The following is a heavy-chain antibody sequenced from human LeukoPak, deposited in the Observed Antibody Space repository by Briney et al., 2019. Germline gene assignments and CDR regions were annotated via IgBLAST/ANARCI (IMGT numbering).Heavy chain of an antibody. CDR3: ARVGCSTSCYDFDY. J-gene: IGHJ4*02. CDR2: ISSDGSRV. V-gene: IGHV3-74*01. D-gene: IGHD2-2*01. CDR1: GFTFSDYW. Sequence: GGSLRLSCAASGFTFSDYWVHWVRQAPGKGLVWVSRISSDGSRVTYADSVKGRFTISRDNAKNSLYLQMNSLRAEDTAVYYCARVGCSTSCYDFDYWGQGTLVTVSS.